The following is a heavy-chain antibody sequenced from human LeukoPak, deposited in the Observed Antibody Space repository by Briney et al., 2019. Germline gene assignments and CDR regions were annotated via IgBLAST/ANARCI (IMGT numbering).Heavy chain of an antibody. D-gene: IGHD6-19*01. CDR2: ISGSGGST. Sequence: GGSLRLSCAASGFTFSSYVMSWVGQAPGKGLEGVSAISGSGGSTYYADSAQGRFTISRDNSKNTLYLQLNRLRADDTAVYYCPKDQGLLRSVDVSGKGTTVTVSS. V-gene: IGHV3-23*01. J-gene: IGHJ6*04. CDR3: PKDQGLLRSVDV. CDR1: GFTFSSYV.